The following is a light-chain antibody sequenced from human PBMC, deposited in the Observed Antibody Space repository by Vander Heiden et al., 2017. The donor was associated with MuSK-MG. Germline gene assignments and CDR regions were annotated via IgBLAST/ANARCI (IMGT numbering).Light chain of an antibody. CDR1: QSISSW. Sequence: DIQMTQFPSTRSASVGDRVTITCRASQSISSWLAWYHQKPGKAPKLLLYKASSLESGVPSRYSGSGSGTEFTLTISSLQPDDFATYYCQQDNSSPRTFGQGTKVEIK. CDR3: QQDNSSPRT. V-gene: IGKV1-5*03. CDR2: KAS. J-gene: IGKJ1*01.